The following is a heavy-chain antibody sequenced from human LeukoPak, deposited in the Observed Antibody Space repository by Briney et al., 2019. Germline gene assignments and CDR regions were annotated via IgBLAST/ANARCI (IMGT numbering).Heavy chain of an antibody. CDR1: GGSISSSSYY. Sequence: SETLSLTCTVSGGSISSSSYYWGRIRQPPGKGLEWIGSIYYSGSTYYNPSLKSRVTISVDTSKNQFSLKLSSVTAADTAVYYCARDYRIYDSSGYHHDAFDIWGQGTMVTVSS. J-gene: IGHJ3*02. CDR3: ARDYRIYDSSGYHHDAFDI. D-gene: IGHD3-22*01. CDR2: IYYSGST. V-gene: IGHV4-39*07.